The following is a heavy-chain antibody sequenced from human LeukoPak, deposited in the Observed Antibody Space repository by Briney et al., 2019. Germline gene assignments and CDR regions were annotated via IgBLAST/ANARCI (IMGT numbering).Heavy chain of an antibody. CDR2: INKDGSKT. Sequence: PGGSLRLSCAASGFTFSGSWMSWVRQAPGKGLEWVSNINKDGSKTYYVDSVKGRFTISRDNTKNSLYLQMNSLRADDTAVYYSTGDGQAARDSYFDYWGQGTLVTVSS. V-gene: IGHV3-7*03. J-gene: IGHJ4*02. D-gene: IGHD5-24*01. CDR3: TGDGQAARDSYFDY. CDR1: GFTFSGSW.